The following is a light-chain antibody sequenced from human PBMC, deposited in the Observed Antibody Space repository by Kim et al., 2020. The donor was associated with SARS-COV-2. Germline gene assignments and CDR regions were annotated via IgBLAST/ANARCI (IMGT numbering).Light chain of an antibody. V-gene: IGKV3-20*01. CDR1: QSVSSNY. CDR3: QQYSSSPAT. Sequence: SPGAKATRSCRASQSVSSNYLAWYQQKPGQAPRLLIYGASSRATGIPDRFSGSGSGTDFTLTITRLEPEDFAVYYCQQYSSSPATFGQGTKVDIK. CDR2: GAS. J-gene: IGKJ1*01.